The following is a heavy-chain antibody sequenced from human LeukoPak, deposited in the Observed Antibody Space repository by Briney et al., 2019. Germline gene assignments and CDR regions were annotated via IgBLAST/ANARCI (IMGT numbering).Heavy chain of an antibody. D-gene: IGHD5-12*01. V-gene: IGHV3-48*03. CDR3: AREGTGYSGYDSFDY. CDR1: GFTFSSYE. J-gene: IGHJ4*02. Sequence: GGSLRLSCAASGFTFSSYEMNWARQAPGKGLEWVSYISSSGSTIYYADSVKGRFTISRDNAKNSLNLQMNSLRAEDTAVYYCAREGTGYSGYDSFDYWGQGTLVTVSS. CDR2: ISSSGSTI.